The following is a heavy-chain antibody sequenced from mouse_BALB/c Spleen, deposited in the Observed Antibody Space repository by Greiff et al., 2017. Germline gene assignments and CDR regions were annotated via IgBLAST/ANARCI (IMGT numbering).Heavy chain of an antibody. D-gene: IGHD4-1*01. J-gene: IGHJ1*01. V-gene: IGHV1-31*01. CDR3: ARIWDYWYFDV. CDR2: INPYNGAT. Sequence: VHVKQSGPELVKPGASVKISCKASGYSFTGYYMHWVKQSHVKSLEWIGRINPYNGATSYNQNFKDKASLTVDKSSSTAYMELHNLTSEDSAVYYCARIWDYWYFDVWGAGTTVTVSS. CDR1: GYSFTGYY.